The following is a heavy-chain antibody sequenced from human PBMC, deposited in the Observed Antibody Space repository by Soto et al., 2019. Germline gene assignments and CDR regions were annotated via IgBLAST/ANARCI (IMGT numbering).Heavy chain of an antibody. D-gene: IGHD3-9*01. CDR2: IGSGGDT. Sequence: EVQLVESGGGLVQPGGSLRLSCAASGFTLSSYDIHWVRQATGEGLAWVSGIGSGGDTHYADSVKGRVIISREDGKNSLYLQMTNLRVGDTAVYYCTRKTPPTGMEVWGQGATVTVSS. J-gene: IGHJ6*02. CDR1: GFTLSSYD. V-gene: IGHV3-13*01. CDR3: TRKTPPTGMEV.